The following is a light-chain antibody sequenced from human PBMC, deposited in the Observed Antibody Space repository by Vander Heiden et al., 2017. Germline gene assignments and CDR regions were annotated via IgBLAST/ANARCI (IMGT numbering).Light chain of an antibody. J-gene: IGLJ3*02. V-gene: IGLV1-44*01. Sequence: QSVLTQPPSASGTPGQRVTISCSGSSSNIGSRTVNWYQHLPGTAPKLLIHSNNQRPSGVPDRISASKSGTSASLAVSGLQSEDEADYYCSAWDNSLNAWVFGGGTKLTVL. CDR2: SNN. CDR1: SSNIGSRT. CDR3: SAWDNSLNAWV.